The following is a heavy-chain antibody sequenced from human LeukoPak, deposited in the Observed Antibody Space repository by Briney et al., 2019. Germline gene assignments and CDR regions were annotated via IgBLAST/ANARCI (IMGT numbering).Heavy chain of an antibody. CDR2: ISGSGGST. D-gene: IGHD2-2*02. V-gene: IGHV3-23*01. J-gene: IGHJ4*02. CDR3: AKAPGPATAILDY. Sequence: GGSLRLSCAASGFTFSSYAMSWVRQAPGKGLEWVSAISGSGGSTYYADSVKGRFTISSDNSKNTLYLQMNSLRAEDTAVYYCAKAPGPATAILDYWGQGALVTVSS. CDR1: GFTFSSYA.